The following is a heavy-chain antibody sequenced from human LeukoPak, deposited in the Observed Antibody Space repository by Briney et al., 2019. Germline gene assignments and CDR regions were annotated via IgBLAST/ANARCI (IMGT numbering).Heavy chain of an antibody. Sequence: AGGSLRLSCTVSGFTVSTTLMDWVRQAPGKGLEWVSSISSSSSYIYYADSVKGRFTISRDNAKNSLYLQMNSLRAEDTAVYYCARGHYDILTRYDYWGQGTLVTVSS. V-gene: IGHV3-21*01. CDR3: ARGHYDILTRYDY. CDR2: ISSSSSYI. D-gene: IGHD3-9*01. CDR1: GFTVSTTL. J-gene: IGHJ4*02.